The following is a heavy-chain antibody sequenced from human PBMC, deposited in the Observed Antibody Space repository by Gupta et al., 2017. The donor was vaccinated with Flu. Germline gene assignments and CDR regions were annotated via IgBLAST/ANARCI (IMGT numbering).Heavy chain of an antibody. CDR3: ARTITMIPNHWYFDL. CDR1: GFTFHDYG. J-gene: IGHJ2*01. CDR2: INWNGGST. Sequence: EVQLVEYGGGVVRPGGSLRLLCAASGFTFHDYGTSRVRQAPGKGLEWVSGINWNGGSTGYADSVKGRFTISRDNAKNSLYLQMNSLRAEDTALYHCARTITMIPNHWYFDLWGRGTLVTVSS. V-gene: IGHV3-20*01. D-gene: IGHD3-22*01.